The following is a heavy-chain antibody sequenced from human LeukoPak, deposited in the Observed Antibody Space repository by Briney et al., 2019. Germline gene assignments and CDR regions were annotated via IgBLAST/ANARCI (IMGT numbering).Heavy chain of an antibody. Sequence: ASVKVSCKASGYTFTGYYMHWVRQAPGQGLEWMGWINPNSGGTNYAQKFQGRVTMTRDTSISTAYMELSRLRSGDTAVYYCARGTHIVVVPAAIVYFDYWGQGTLVTVSS. CDR3: ARGTHIVVVPAAIVYFDY. J-gene: IGHJ4*02. D-gene: IGHD2-2*02. CDR1: GYTFTGYY. CDR2: INPNSGGT. V-gene: IGHV1-2*02.